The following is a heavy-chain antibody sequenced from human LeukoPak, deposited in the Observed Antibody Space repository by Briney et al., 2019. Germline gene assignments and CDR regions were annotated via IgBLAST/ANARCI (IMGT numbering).Heavy chain of an antibody. CDR1: GYTFTGYY. V-gene: IGHV1-2*02. D-gene: IGHD3-10*01. J-gene: IGHJ4*02. CDR3: ARARYYGSGRNLFDY. Sequence: ASVKVSCKASGYTFTGYYMHWVRQAPGQGLEWMGWINPNSGGTNYAQKFQGRVTMTRDTSTSTVYMELSSLRSEDTAVYYCARARYYGSGRNLFDYWGQGTLVTVSS. CDR2: INPNSGGT.